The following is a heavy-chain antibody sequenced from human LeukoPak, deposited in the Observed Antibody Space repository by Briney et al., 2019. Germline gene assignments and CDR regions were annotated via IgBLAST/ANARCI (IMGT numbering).Heavy chain of an antibody. J-gene: IGHJ4*02. V-gene: IGHV4-59*01. CDR2: IYSSGTT. CDR1: GGSISDYY. D-gene: IGHD2-2*01. CDR3: ARISAMNYYFDY. Sequence: EASETLSLTCTVSGGSISDYYWSWIRQPPGKGLEWIGYIYSSGTTNYNPSLRSRVAISVDTSKNQFSLKLSSVTAADTAVYYCARISAMNYYFDYWGQGTLVTVSS.